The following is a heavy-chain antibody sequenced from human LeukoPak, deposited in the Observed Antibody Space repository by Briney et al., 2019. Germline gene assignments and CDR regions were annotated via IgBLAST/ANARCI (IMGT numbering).Heavy chain of an antibody. CDR2: ISSSSSTI. J-gene: IGHJ4*02. D-gene: IGHD5-18*01. Sequence: GGSLRLSCAASGFTFSSYAMSWVRQAPGKGLEWVSSISSSSSTIYYADSVKGRFTISRDNAKNSLYLQMNSLRAEDTAVYYCARDGSWLQPRLAEDYWGQGTLVTVSS. CDR3: ARDGSWLQPRLAEDY. V-gene: IGHV3-48*01. CDR1: GFTFSSYA.